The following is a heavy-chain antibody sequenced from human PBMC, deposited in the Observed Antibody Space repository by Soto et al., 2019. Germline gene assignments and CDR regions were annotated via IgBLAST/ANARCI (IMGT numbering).Heavy chain of an antibody. D-gene: IGHD3-22*01. Sequence: ASVKVSCKASGYTFTSYGISWVRQAPGQGLEWMGWISAYNGNTNYAQKLQGRVTTTTDTSTSTAYMELRSLRSDDTAVYYCARDKGYYYDSSGYKPFDYWGQGTLVTVSS. J-gene: IGHJ4*02. CDR1: GYTFTSYG. V-gene: IGHV1-18*04. CDR2: ISAYNGNT. CDR3: ARDKGYYYDSSGYKPFDY.